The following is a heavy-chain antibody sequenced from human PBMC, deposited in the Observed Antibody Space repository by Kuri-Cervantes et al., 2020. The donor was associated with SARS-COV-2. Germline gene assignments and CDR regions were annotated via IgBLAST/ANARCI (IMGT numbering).Heavy chain of an antibody. D-gene: IGHD3-3*01. CDR3: ARDVKRITIFGVVIAYSMDV. Sequence: GESLKISCAASGFTFSSYGMHWVRQAPGKGLEWVAVIWYDGSNKYYADSVKGRFTISRDNSKNTLYLQMNSLRAEDTAVYYCARDVKRITIFGVVIAYSMDVWGQGTTVTVSS. CDR2: IWYDGSNK. V-gene: IGHV3-33*01. J-gene: IGHJ6*02. CDR1: GFTFSSYG.